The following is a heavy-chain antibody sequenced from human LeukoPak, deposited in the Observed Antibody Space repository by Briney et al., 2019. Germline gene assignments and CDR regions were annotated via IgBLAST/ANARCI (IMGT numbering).Heavy chain of an antibody. J-gene: IGHJ3*02. CDR2: ISYSGRTT. CDR3: ARSYSNSSNTFDI. V-gene: IGHV3-48*01. D-gene: IGHD6-6*01. CDR1: GFTFSNYN. Sequence: GGSLRLSCAASGFTFSNYNMNWVRQAPGKGLEWVSYISYSGRTTHYADSVKGRFTISRDNAKNSLYLQMNSLRAEDTAVYYCARSYSNSSNTFDIWGQGTMITVSS.